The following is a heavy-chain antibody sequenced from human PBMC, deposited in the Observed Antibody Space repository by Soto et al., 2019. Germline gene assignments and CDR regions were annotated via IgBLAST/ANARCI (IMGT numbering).Heavy chain of an antibody. CDR2: INHSGRV. CDR3: STRAYDTNGYYRFDP. V-gene: IGHV4-34*01. Sequence: PSETLSLTCAVYGGSFSGHSWTWIRQSPGKGLEWIGDINHSGRVNYSPSLKSRVTISLDTSKNQFSLTLSAVPAADTAMYYCSTRAYDTNGYYRFDPWGQGTLVTVSS. CDR1: GGSFSGHS. J-gene: IGHJ5*01. D-gene: IGHD3-22*01.